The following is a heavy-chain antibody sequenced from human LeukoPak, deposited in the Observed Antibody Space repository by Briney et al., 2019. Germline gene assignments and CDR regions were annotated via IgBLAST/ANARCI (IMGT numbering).Heavy chain of an antibody. J-gene: IGHJ4*02. CDR2: ISAYNGNT. CDR3: ARGEGRTTELPFDY. V-gene: IGHV1-18*01. CDR1: GYTFTSYG. D-gene: IGHD1-7*01. Sequence: ASVKVSCKASGYTFTSYGICWVRQAPGQGLEWMGWISAYNGNTNYAQKLQGRVTMTTDTSTSTAYMELRSLRSDDTAVYYCARGEGRTTELPFDYWGQGTLVTVSS.